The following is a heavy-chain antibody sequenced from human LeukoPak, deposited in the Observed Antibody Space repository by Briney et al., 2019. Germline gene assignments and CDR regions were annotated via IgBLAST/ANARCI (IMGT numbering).Heavy chain of an antibody. CDR2: TYYRSKRYN. D-gene: IGHD5-18*01. CDR3: ARGGQGDGYSADEAFDI. CDR1: GDSVSSNSS. J-gene: IGHJ3*02. V-gene: IGHV6-1*01. Sequence: SQTLSLTCAISGDSVSSNSSWNWLRQSPSRGLEWLGRTYYRSKRYNDYVVSVKSRININPDTSKNQFSLQLNSVTPEDTAVYYCARGGQGDGYSADEAFDIWGQGTMVTVS.